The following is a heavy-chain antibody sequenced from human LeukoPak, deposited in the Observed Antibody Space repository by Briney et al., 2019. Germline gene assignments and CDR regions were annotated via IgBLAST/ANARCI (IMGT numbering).Heavy chain of an antibody. CDR1: GGSISSYY. D-gene: IGHD3-22*01. V-gene: IGHV4-59*01. Sequence: SETLSLTCTVSGGSISSYYWSWIRQPPGKGLEWIGYIYYSWSTNYNPSLKKRVTISVDTSKNQFSLKLSSVTAADTAVYYCARMSSGYYPNFDYWGQGTLVTVSS. CDR3: ARMSSGYYPNFDY. J-gene: IGHJ4*02. CDR2: IYYSWST.